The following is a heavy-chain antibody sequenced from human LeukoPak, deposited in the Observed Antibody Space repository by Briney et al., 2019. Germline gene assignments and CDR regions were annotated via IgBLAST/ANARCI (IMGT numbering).Heavy chain of an antibody. D-gene: IGHD2-21*01. Sequence: PGGSLRLSCAASGFTFSSYWMSWVRQAPGKGLEWVANIKQDGSEKYYVDSVKGRFTISRDNAKNSLYLQMNSLRADDTAVYYCARTAYCGGDCSDAFDIWGQGTMVTVSS. CDR1: GFTFSSYW. CDR3: ARTAYCGGDCSDAFDI. J-gene: IGHJ3*02. V-gene: IGHV3-7*03. CDR2: IKQDGSEK.